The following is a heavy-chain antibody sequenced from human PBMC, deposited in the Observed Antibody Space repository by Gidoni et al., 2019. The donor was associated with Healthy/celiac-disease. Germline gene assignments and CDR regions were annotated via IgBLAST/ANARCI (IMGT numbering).Heavy chain of an antibody. CDR1: GFTFSSYA. V-gene: IGHV3-30-3*01. CDR3: ARLDYARSAFDI. Sequence: QVQLVESGGGVVQPGRSLRSSCAASGFTFSSYAMHWVRQAPGKGLEWVAVISYDGSNKYYADSVKGRFTISRDNSKNTLYLQMNSLRAEDTAVYYCARLDYARSAFDIWGQGTMVTVSS. J-gene: IGHJ3*02. CDR2: ISYDGSNK. D-gene: IGHD4-17*01.